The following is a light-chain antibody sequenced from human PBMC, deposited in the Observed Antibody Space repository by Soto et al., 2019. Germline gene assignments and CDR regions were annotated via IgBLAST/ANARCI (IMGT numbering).Light chain of an antibody. CDR1: SSNIGAGSD. V-gene: IGLV1-40*01. CDR2: GNT. J-gene: IGLJ1*01. Sequence: QSVLTQPPSISGAPGQRVTISCTGSSSNIGAGSDVHWYHQLPGTAPKLLIYGNTNRPSGVPVRFSGSKSGTSASLAIAGLQTEDEGDYYCQTYDSSLSGLYVFGTGTKVTVL. CDR3: QTYDSSLSGLYV.